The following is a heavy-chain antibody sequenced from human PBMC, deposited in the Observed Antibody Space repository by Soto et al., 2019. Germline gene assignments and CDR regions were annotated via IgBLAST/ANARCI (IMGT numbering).Heavy chain of an antibody. J-gene: IGHJ5*02. CDR2: IKPISDIT. V-gene: IGHV1-69*13. D-gene: IGHD4-4*01. CDR3: ARDPSTINKLIGVWFDP. Sequence: GASVKVSCKASGDTFGRFTINWVRQAPGQGLEWMRGIKPISDITNYAQRFQGRVTFTADASTSTVYLELSSLRSEDTAMYYCARDPSTINKLIGVWFDPWGQGTLVTVSS. CDR1: GDTFGRFT.